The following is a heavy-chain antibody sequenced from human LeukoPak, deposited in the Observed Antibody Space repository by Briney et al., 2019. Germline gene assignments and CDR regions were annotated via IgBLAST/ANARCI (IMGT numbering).Heavy chain of an antibody. CDR1: GFSVSSNY. D-gene: IGHD5-12*01. Sequence: PGGSLRLSCTASGFSVSSNYTSWVRQAPGKGLEWVSVIYSDGKTHYADSVKGRFTISRDNSKNTLCLQMNSLRAEDTAVYYCARGMSGYSSYDYWGQGTLVTVSS. CDR3: ARGMSGYSSYDY. CDR2: IYSDGKT. J-gene: IGHJ4*02. V-gene: IGHV3-66*01.